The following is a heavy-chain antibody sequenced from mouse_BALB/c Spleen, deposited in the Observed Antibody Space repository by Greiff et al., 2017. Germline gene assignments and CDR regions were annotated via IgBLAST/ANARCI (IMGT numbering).Heavy chain of an antibody. CDR3: ATHGSSYEWYFDV. D-gene: IGHD1-1*01. CDR2: ISYSGST. J-gene: IGHJ1*01. CDR1: GYSITSDYA. Sequence: VQLKQSGPGLVKPSQSLSLTCTVTGYSITSDYAWNWIRQFPGNKLEWMGYISYSGSTSYNPSLKSRISITRDTSKNQFFLQLNSVTTEDTATYYCATHGSSYEWYFDVWGAGTTVTVSS. V-gene: IGHV3-2*02.